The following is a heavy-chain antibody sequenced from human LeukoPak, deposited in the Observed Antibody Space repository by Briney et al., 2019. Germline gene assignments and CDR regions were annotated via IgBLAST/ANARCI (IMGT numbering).Heavy chain of an antibody. CDR3: ARDFPTITSWCYFDS. V-gene: IGHV3-11*01. J-gene: IGHJ4*02. CDR2: ISLSGGTI. Sequence: SGGSLRLSCAASGFKIDDYYMSWVRQAPGKGLEWVSHISLSGGTIHYADSVKGRFTVSRDNAKNSLYLQMNSLRAEDTAVYYCARDFPTITSWCYFDSWGQGALVVVSS. CDR1: GFKIDDYY. D-gene: IGHD2-2*01.